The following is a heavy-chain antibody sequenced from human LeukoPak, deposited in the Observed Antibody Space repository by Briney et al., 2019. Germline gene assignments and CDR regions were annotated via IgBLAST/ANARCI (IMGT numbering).Heavy chain of an antibody. V-gene: IGHV1-18*01. CDR2: ISAYNGNT. CDR1: GYTFTSYG. Sequence: ASVKVSCKASGYTFTSYGISWVRQAPGQGLEWMGGISAYNGNTNYAQKLQGRVTMTTDTSTSTAYMELRSLRSDDTAVYYCARTIVVVVAARGAFDIWGQGTMVTVSS. D-gene: IGHD2-15*01. J-gene: IGHJ3*02. CDR3: ARTIVVVVAARGAFDI.